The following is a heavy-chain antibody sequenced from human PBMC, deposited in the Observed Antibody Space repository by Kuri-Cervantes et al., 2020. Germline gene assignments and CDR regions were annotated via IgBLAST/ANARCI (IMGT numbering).Heavy chain of an antibody. J-gene: IGHJ6*02. CDR1: GFTFSDYY. CDR2: ISSSGSTI. D-gene: IGHD3-16*01. V-gene: IGHV3-11*04. Sequence: GESLKISCAASGFTFSDYYMSWIRQAPGKGLEWVSYISSSGSTIYYADSVKGRFTISRDNSKNTLYLQMNSLRAEDTAVYYCARDRLGGYDMDVWGQGTTVTVSS. CDR3: ARDRLGGYDMDV.